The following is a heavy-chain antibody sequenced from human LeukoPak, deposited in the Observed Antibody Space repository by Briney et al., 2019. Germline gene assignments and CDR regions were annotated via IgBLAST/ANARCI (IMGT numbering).Heavy chain of an antibody. CDR1: GSTFSSYG. J-gene: IGHJ4*02. V-gene: IGHV3-33*01. CDR3: ARDRYTYSYGYPDC. Sequence: GRSLRLSCAASGSTFSSYGMHWVRQAPGKGLEWVAVIWYDGSNKYYADSVKGRFTISRDNSKNTLYLQMNSLRAEDTAVYYCARDRYTYSYGYPDCWGQATLVVVSS. D-gene: IGHD5-18*01. CDR2: IWYDGSNK.